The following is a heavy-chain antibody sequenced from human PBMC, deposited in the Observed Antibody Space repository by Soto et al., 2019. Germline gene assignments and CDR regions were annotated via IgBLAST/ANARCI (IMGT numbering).Heavy chain of an antibody. CDR2: ISGSGGST. Sequence: GGSLRLSCAASGFTFSSYAMSWVRQALGKGLEWVSAISGSGGSTYYADSVKGRFTISRDNSKNTLYLDMNSLRAEDTAVYYCARARLVVEGRFNYWGQGTLVTVSS. J-gene: IGHJ4*02. D-gene: IGHD3-22*01. CDR3: ARARLVVEGRFNY. V-gene: IGHV3-23*01. CDR1: GFTFSSYA.